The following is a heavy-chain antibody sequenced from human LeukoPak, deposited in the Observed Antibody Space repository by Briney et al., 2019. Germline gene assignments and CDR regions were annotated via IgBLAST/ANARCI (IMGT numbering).Heavy chain of an antibody. CDR1: GGSFSGYY. J-gene: IGHJ4*02. CDR3: ARASGYNWNHGSDY. V-gene: IGHV4-34*01. Sequence: SETLSLTCAVYGGSFSGYYWSWIRQPPGKGLEWIGEINHSGSTNYNPSLKSRVSISLDTSTNQFYLMLSSVTAADTAVYYCARASGYNWNHGSDYWGQGTLVTVSS. D-gene: IGHD1-14*01. CDR2: INHSGST.